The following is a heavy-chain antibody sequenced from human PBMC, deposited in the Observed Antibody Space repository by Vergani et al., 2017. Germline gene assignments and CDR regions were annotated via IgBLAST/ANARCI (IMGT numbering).Heavy chain of an antibody. V-gene: IGHV1-2*02. D-gene: IGHD6-13*01. CDR3: ARGTIFLPYSISWYGDY. CDR1: GYTFTGYY. Sequence: QVQLVQSGAEVKKPGASVKVSCKASGYTFTGYYMHWVRQAPGQGLEWMGWINPNSGGTNYAQKFQGRVTMTRDTSISTAYMELSRLGSDEPAVYYCARGTIFLPYSISWYGDYWGQGTLVTVSS. J-gene: IGHJ4*02. CDR2: INPNSGGT.